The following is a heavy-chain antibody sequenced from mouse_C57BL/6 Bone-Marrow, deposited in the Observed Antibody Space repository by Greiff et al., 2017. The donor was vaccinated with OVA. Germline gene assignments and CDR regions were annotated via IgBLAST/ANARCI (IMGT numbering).Heavy chain of an antibody. CDR1: GFNIKDDY. CDR2: IDPENGDT. CDR3: TTYGDFDY. Sequence: EVQLQQSGAELVRPGASVKLSCTASGFNIKDDYMHWVKQRPEQGLEWIGRIDPENGDTEYASKFQGKATITADTSSNTAYLQLSSLTSEDTAVYYGTTYGDFDYWGQGTTLTVSS. J-gene: IGHJ2*01. D-gene: IGHD1-1*02. V-gene: IGHV14-4*01.